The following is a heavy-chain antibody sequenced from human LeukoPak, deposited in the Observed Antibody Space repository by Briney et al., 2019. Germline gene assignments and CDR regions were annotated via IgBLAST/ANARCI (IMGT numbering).Heavy chain of an antibody. D-gene: IGHD6-13*01. CDR2: INPNSGGT. V-gene: IGHV1-2*02. CDR1: GYTFTGYY. J-gene: IGHJ5*02. Sequence: ASVKASCKASGYTFTGYYMHWVRQAPGRGLEWMGWINPNSGGTNYAQKFQGRVTMTRDTSISTAYMELSRLRSDDTAVYYCARDRRVIAAAVLGWFDPWGQGTLVTVSS. CDR3: ARDRRVIAAAVLGWFDP.